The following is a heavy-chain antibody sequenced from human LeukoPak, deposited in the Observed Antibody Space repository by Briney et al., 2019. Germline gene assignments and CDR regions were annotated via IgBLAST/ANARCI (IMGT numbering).Heavy chain of an antibody. CDR2: TYYRPKWYN. Sequence: SQTLSLTCAISGDSVSSNSAAWNWIRQSPSRGLEWLGRTYYRPKWYNDYAVSVKSRITINPDTSKNQFSLQLNSVTPEDTAVYYCARDRGTVGYCSGGSCYGGLFDPWGQGTLVTVSS. CDR3: ARDRGTVGYCSGGSCYGGLFDP. V-gene: IGHV6-1*01. J-gene: IGHJ5*02. D-gene: IGHD2-15*01. CDR1: GDSVSSNSAA.